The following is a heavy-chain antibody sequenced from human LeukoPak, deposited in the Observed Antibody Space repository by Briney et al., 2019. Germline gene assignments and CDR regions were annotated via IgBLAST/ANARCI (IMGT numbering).Heavy chain of an antibody. CDR3: ARGIKNDYGDYWVEDDAFDI. D-gene: IGHD4-17*01. Sequence: PSETLSLTCTVSGGSISSSSYYWGWIRQPPGNGLEWIGSIYYSGSTYYNPSLKSRVTISVDTSKNQFSLKLSSVTAADTAVYYCARGIKNDYGDYWVEDDAFDIWGQGTMVTVSS. CDR2: IYYSGST. CDR1: GGSISSSSYY. J-gene: IGHJ3*02. V-gene: IGHV4-39*01.